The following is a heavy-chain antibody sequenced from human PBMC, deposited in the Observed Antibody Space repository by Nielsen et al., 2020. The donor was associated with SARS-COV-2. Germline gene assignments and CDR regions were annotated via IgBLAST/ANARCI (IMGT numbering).Heavy chain of an antibody. CDR1: GFTISSYG. J-gene: IGHJ4*02. V-gene: IGHV3-23*01. CDR3: AKAFRSSDWVRAATDF. CDR2: IIGSGGRT. Sequence: GESLKISCAAPGFTISSYGTSWVRQAPGKGLEWVSGIIGSGGRTHYADSVEGRFTISRDNSKNTLYLQMNSLRAEDTAVYYCAKAFRSSDWVRAATDFWGQGTLVTVSS. D-gene: IGHD6-25*01.